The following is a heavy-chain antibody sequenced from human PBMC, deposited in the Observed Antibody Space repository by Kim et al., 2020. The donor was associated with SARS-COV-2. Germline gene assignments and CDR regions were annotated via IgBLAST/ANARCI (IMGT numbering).Heavy chain of an antibody. CDR2: ISGSGGST. CDR1: GFTFSSYA. V-gene: IGHV3-23*01. Sequence: GGSLRLSCAASGFTFSSYAMSWVRQAPGKGLEWVSAISGSGGSTYYADSVKGRFTISRDNSKNTLYLQMNSLRAEATAVYYCAKGSGYSSSWPETYFDYWGQGTLVTVSS. D-gene: IGHD6-13*01. J-gene: IGHJ4*02. CDR3: AKGSGYSSSWPETYFDY.